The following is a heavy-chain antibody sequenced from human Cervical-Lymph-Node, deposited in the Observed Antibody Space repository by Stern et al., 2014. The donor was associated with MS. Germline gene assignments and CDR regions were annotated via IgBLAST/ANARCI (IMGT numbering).Heavy chain of an antibody. CDR1: GFNFDDYT. CDR3: VKGDDFYGMDV. V-gene: IGHV3-43*01. CDR2: TTWDGHRS. Sequence: EVQLVESGGAVVQPGGSLRLSCAASGFNFDDYTMHWVRQVPGKGLEWVALTTWDGHRSDYRKYVKGRFTISRDNSKRSLYLQMNSLTIEDSALYYCVKGDDFYGMDVWGQGATVTVS. J-gene: IGHJ6*02.